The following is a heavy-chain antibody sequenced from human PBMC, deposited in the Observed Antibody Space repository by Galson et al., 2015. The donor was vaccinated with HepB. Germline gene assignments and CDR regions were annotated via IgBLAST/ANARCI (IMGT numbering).Heavy chain of an antibody. V-gene: IGHV3-48*01. Sequence: SLRLSCAASGFSFSSHSMCWVRQAPGKGLEWVAYISAGSTGRYYGASVKGRFTISRDNAKNSVYLCMNSLRAEDTAVYYCARNPASYDYYNMDVWGQGTTVTVSS. CDR3: ARNPASYDYYNMDV. CDR2: ISAGSTGR. CDR1: GFSFSSHS. D-gene: IGHD6-25*01. J-gene: IGHJ6*02.